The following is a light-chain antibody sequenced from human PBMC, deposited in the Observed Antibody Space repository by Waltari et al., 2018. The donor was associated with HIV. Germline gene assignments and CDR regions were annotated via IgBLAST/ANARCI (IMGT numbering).Light chain of an antibody. CDR3: QQYFSSPLT. CDR2: WAS. CDR1: RTILFSSNNKNY. V-gene: IGKV4-1*01. J-gene: IGKJ4*01. Sequence: DIVMTQSPDSLALSLRERATITCKSSRTILFSSNNKNYLAWYQQRPGQPPKLLIYWASARESGVPERFSGSGSGTNFTLTISSLQIEDVAVYYCQQYFSSPLTFGGGTKVEIK.